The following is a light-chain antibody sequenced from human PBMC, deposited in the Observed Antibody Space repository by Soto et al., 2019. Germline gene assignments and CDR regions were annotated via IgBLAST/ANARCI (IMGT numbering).Light chain of an antibody. CDR3: QQYNNWPPYT. J-gene: IGKJ2*01. CDR2: GAS. CDR1: QSLSSN. V-gene: IGKV3-15*01. Sequence: EIVMTQSPATLSVSPGERATLSCRASQSLSSNLAWYQQKPGQAPRLLIYGASTRATGIPARFSGSGSGTAFTLTISSLHSEDFAVYYCQQYNNWPPYTFGQGTKLEIK.